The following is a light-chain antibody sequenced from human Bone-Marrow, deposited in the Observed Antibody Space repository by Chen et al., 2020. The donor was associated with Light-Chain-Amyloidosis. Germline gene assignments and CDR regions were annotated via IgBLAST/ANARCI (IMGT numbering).Light chain of an antibody. Sequence: DILLTQSPGTLSLSPGEGANLSCRASQTISSNYLTWYQQKFGQAPRLLIYGSSSRATGIPDRFTGSGYGTDFTLTINRLEPEDFAMYYCQQYGTSPLTVGGGTKVEIK. CDR1: QTISSNY. CDR2: GSS. V-gene: IGKV3-20*01. J-gene: IGKJ4*01. CDR3: QQYGTSPLT.